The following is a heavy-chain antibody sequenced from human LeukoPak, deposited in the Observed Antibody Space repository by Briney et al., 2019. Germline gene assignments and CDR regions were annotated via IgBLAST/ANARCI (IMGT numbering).Heavy chain of an antibody. J-gene: IGHJ4*02. D-gene: IGHD3-10*01. V-gene: IGHV3-48*01. Sequence: GGSLRLSCAASGFTFANYNFNWVRQAPGKGLEWVSYISSTSSTIYYADSMKGRFTISRDNAKNSLYLQMNSLRAEDTAVYYCAVERMVRGVILFDYWGQGTLVTVSS. CDR1: GFTFANYN. CDR2: ISSTSSTI. CDR3: AVERMVRGVILFDY.